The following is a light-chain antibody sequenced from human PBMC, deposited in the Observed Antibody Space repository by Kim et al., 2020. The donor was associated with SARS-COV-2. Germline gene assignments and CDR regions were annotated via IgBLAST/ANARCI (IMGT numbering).Light chain of an antibody. V-gene: IGLV3-10*01. CDR1: ALPKKY. CDR3: YSTDSSGNHWV. CDR2: EDS. Sequence: PGQTARITCSGDALPKKYAYRYQQKSGQAPVLVIYEDSKRPSGIPERFSGSSSGTMATLTISGAQVEDEADYYCYSTDSSGNHWVFGGGTQLTVL. J-gene: IGLJ3*02.